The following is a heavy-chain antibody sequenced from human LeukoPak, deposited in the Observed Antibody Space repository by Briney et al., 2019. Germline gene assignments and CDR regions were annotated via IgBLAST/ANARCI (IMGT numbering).Heavy chain of an antibody. D-gene: IGHD4-17*01. CDR2: IKQDGSEK. CDR1: GFTFSSYW. V-gene: IGHV3-7*01. Sequence: PGGSLRLSCAASGFTFSSYWMSWVRQAPGKGLEWVANIKQDGSEKYYVDSVKGRFTISRDNAKNSLYLQMNSLRAEDTAVYYCAREEDGDPYYFDYWGQGTLVTVFS. CDR3: AREEDGDPYYFDY. J-gene: IGHJ4*02.